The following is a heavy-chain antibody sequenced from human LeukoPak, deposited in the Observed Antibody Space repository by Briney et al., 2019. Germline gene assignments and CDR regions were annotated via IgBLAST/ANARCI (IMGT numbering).Heavy chain of an antibody. J-gene: IGHJ3*02. CDR3: ARETGPYGIDI. CDR1: GGSISSGGYS. V-gene: IGHV4-30-2*01. CDR2: IYHSGST. Sequence: SQTLSLTCAVSGGSISSGGYSWSWIRQPPGKGLEWIGYIYHSGSTYYNPSLKSRVTISVDRSKNQFSLKLSSVTAAGTAVYYCARETGPYGIDIWGQGTMVTVSS. D-gene: IGHD4-17*01.